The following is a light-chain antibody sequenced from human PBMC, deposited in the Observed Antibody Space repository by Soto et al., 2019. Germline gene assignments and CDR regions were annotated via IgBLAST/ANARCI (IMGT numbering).Light chain of an antibody. Sequence: QSALTQPASVSGSPGQSITISCTGTSGDVGGYDYVSWYQQHPGKAPKLMIFEVTNRPSGVSNRFSVSKSGNTASLTISRLQTEDEADYYCSSYTTNNHLVFGGGTKLTVL. CDR3: SSYTTNNHLV. CDR2: EVT. CDR1: SGDVGGYDY. V-gene: IGLV2-14*01. J-gene: IGLJ2*01.